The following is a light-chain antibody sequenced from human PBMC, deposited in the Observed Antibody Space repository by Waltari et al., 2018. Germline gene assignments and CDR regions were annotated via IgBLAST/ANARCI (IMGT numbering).Light chain of an antibody. CDR1: QSVGSY. V-gene: IGKV3-11*01. CDR3: QLRSDWPPRYT. CDR2: DAS. J-gene: IGKJ2*01. Sequence: EIVLTQSPATLSLSPGERATLSCRASQSVGSYLGWYQHKPGQAPRLLIYDASNRATGIPGRFSGSGSGTDFTLTISSLEPEDFAVYYCQLRSDWPPRYTFGQGTKLEIK.